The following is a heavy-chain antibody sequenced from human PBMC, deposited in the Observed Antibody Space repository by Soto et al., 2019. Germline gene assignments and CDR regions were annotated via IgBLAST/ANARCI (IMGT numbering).Heavy chain of an antibody. D-gene: IGHD3-10*01. J-gene: IGHJ6*02. CDR2: ISSDGSDK. CDR1: GFTFSSYA. V-gene: IGHV3-30*09. Sequence: QVQLVESGGGVVQPGRSLRLSCAASGFTFSSYAMHWVRQAPGKGLEWVAVISSDGSDKYYADSVKGRFAISRDNSKNTLYVQLNRMRAEETALYYCARDRQYGAGFIDVWGQGTTVTVSS. CDR3: ARDRQYGAGFIDV.